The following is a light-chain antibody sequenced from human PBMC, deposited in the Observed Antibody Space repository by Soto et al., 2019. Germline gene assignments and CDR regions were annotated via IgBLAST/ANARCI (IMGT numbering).Light chain of an antibody. V-gene: IGKV3D-15*01. Sequence: EIVMTQSPATLSVSPGERATLSCRASQSVSSNLAWYQQKPVQAPRLLIYCATTRATGIPARFSGSGSGTEFTITISSLQSEDLSVYYCQQYNNWLTVGGGAKVEIK. CDR1: QSVSSN. CDR2: CAT. J-gene: IGKJ4*01. CDR3: QQYNNWLT.